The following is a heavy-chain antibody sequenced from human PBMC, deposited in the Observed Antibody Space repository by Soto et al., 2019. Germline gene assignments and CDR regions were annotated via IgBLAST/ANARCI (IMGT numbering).Heavy chain of an antibody. Sequence: EVLLVESGGGSVQPGGSLRLSCVASGFTFSGDWMHWVRQVPGKGLEWVSCIGHDGTRTRYAESVKGRFTISRDNAKNTLYLQMNSLTVDDRAVYYCVRENRVSNMGLRAWGQGTLVIASS. D-gene: IGHD2-8*01. CDR1: GFTFSGDW. CDR3: VRENRVSNMGLRA. V-gene: IGHV3-74*01. J-gene: IGHJ4*02. CDR2: IGHDGTRT.